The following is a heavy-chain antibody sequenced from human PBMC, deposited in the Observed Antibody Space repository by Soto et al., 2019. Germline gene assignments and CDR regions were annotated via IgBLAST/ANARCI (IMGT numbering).Heavy chain of an antibody. CDR2: IYYSGST. Sequence: PSETLSLTCTVSGGSISSGDYYWSWIRQPPVKGLEWIGYIYYSGSTYYNLSLKSRVTISVDTSKNQFSLKLSSVTAADTAVYYCARRGMYSDFWSGYSSYYYYAMGVWGQGTTVTVSS. CDR1: GGSISSGDYY. CDR3: ARRGMYSDFWSGYSSYYYYAMGV. D-gene: IGHD3-3*01. J-gene: IGHJ6*02. V-gene: IGHV4-30-4*01.